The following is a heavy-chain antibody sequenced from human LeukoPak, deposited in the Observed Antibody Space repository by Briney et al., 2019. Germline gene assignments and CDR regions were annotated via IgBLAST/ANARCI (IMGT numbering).Heavy chain of an antibody. CDR2: IYYSGST. V-gene: IGHV4-59*12. J-gene: IGHJ4*02. D-gene: IGHD3-22*01. CDR1: GGSISSYY. Sequence: PSETLSLTCTVSGGSISSYYWSWIRQPPGKGLEWIGYIYYSGSTNYNPSLKSRVTISVDTSKNQFSLKLNSVTAADTAVYYCARGRSAYDSSGYYYGNWGQGTLVTVSS. CDR3: ARGRSAYDSSGYYYGN.